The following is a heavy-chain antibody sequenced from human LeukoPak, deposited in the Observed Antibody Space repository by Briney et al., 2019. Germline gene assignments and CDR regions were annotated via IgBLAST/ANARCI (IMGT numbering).Heavy chain of an antibody. CDR1: GFTFSSSA. V-gene: IGHV3-23*01. CDR3: AKFSRSYCSSTRCSKYFDY. J-gene: IGHJ4*02. D-gene: IGHD2-2*01. Sequence: GGSLRLSCEASGFTFSSSAMTWVRQAPGKGLEWVSSISIDVDKTYYADSVKGRVTISRGNSKTTLYLQMNSLRAEDTAVYYCAKFSRSYCSSTRCSKYFDYWGQGTLVTVSS. CDR2: ISIDVDKT.